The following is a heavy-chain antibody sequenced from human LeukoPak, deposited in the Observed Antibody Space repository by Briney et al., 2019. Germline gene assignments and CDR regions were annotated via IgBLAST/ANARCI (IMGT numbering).Heavy chain of an antibody. V-gene: IGHV4-59*08. CDR2: IYYSGST. CDR1: GGSISSYY. Sequence: SETLSLTCTVSGGSISSYYWSWIRQPPGKGLEWIGYIYYSGSTNYNPSLKSRVTISVDTSKNQFSLKLSSVTAADTAVYYCARPNGRITMIVDRGEYFDYWGQGTLVTVSS. D-gene: IGHD3-22*01. J-gene: IGHJ4*02. CDR3: ARPNGRITMIVDRGEYFDY.